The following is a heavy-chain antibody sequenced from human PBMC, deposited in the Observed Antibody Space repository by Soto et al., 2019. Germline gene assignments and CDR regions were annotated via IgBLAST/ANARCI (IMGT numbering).Heavy chain of an antibody. CDR2: IYHGGTT. CDR3: ARAHLMVVAGSTFNY. D-gene: IGHD3-10*01. V-gene: IGHV4-38-2*02. J-gene: IGHJ4*03. Sequence: SETLSLTCTVSGDSISSGSYWGWIRQPPGEGPAWIASIYHGGTTFYNPSLKSRISISVDTSKIQFSLRLTSVTAVDTATYCNARAHLMVVAGSTFNYCRPGTLVTVSS. CDR1: GDSISSGSY.